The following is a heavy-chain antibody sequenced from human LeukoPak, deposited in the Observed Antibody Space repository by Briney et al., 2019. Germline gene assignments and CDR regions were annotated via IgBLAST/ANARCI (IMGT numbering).Heavy chain of an antibody. CDR2: IWYDGSFK. Sequence: GRSLRLSCGASGFTFSTYGMHWVRQAPGKGLEWVAVIWYDGSFKFYLDSVKGRFTISRDNAKNSLYLQMNSLRAEDTAVYYCARPIAAAGEDVWGQGTTVTVSS. CDR3: ARPIAAAGEDV. D-gene: IGHD6-13*01. CDR1: GFTFSTYG. J-gene: IGHJ6*02. V-gene: IGHV3-33*01.